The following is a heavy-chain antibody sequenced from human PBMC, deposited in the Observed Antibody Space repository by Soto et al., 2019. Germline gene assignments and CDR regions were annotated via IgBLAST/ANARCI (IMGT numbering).Heavy chain of an antibody. CDR3: AREAHSRSSDY. CDR1: GYTFTSYD. Sequence: QVQLVQSGAEVKKPGASEKDSCKASGYTFTSYDINWVRQATGQGLEWMGWMNPNSGNTGYAQKFQGRVTMTRNPATSTANMELSTLRSEDTAVYYSAREAHSRSSDYWGQATLVTVSS. CDR2: MNPNSGNT. V-gene: IGHV1-8*01. D-gene: IGHD1-26*01. J-gene: IGHJ4*02.